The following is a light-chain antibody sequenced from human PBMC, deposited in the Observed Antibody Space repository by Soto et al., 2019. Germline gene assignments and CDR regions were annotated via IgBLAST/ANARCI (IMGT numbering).Light chain of an antibody. CDR1: SCNIGAGYD. J-gene: IGLJ3*02. V-gene: IGLV1-40*01. Sequence: QSVLTQPPSVSGAPGQRVTISCTGSSCNIGAGYDVHWYQQLPGTAPKLLIYGNSNRPSGVPDRFSGSKSGTSASLAITGLQAEDEADYYCQSYDSSLGGWVFGGGTKLTVL. CDR2: GNS. CDR3: QSYDSSLGGWV.